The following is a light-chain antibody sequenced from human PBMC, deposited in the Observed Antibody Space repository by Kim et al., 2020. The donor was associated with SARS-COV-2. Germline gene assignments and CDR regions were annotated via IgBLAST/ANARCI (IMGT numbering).Light chain of an antibody. V-gene: IGLV1-44*01. CDR2: TNN. J-gene: IGLJ3*02. CDR3: TSWDDSLNSWV. CDR1: SSNIGSNP. Sequence: ELTQPPSASGTPGQRVTISCSGSSSNIGSNPVNWYQHLPGTAPKLLIYTNNQRPSGVPDRFSGSKSGTSASLAISGLQSEDEADYYCTSWDDSLNSWVFGGGTQLTVL.